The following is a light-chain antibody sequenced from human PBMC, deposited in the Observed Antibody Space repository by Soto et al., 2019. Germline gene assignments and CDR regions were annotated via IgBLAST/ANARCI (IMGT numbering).Light chain of an antibody. Sequence: QSALTQPASVSGSPGQSITISCTGTSSDVGAYIYVSWYQQLPGKAPKLIIYEVSNRPSGVSDRFSGSKSGNTASLTISGLQAEDEADYYCASWDDNLNGPVFGRGTKLTVL. CDR2: EVS. CDR3: ASWDDNLNGPV. CDR1: SSDVGAYIY. J-gene: IGLJ2*01. V-gene: IGLV2-14*03.